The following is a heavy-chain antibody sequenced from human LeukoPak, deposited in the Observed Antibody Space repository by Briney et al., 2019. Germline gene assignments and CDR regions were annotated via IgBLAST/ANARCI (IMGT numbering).Heavy chain of an antibody. D-gene: IGHD3-16*01. CDR1: GGTFTSYT. Sequence: SVKVSCKASGGTFTSYTINWVRQAPGQGPEWMGRIIPILGIANYAQKFQGRVTITADKSTSTAYMELSSLRSEDTAVYYCAREKKGGAPASDYWGQGTLVTVSS. J-gene: IGHJ4*02. CDR3: AREKKGGAPASDY. V-gene: IGHV1-69*04. CDR2: IIPILGIA.